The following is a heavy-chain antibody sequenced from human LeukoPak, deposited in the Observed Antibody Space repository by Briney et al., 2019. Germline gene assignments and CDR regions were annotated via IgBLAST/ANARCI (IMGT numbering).Heavy chain of an antibody. D-gene: IGHD3-10*01. Sequence: SETLSLTCSVSGGFISSSNDYWGWIRQPPGKGLEWIGNINYSGSTYYSPSLKSRVTISVDTSKNQFSLKLSSVTAADTAVYYCARHLRGMVRGVKASRYYYYYMDVWGKGTTVTISS. V-gene: IGHV4-39*01. CDR1: GGFISSSNDY. J-gene: IGHJ6*03. CDR2: INYSGST. CDR3: ARHLRGMVRGVKASRYYYYYMDV.